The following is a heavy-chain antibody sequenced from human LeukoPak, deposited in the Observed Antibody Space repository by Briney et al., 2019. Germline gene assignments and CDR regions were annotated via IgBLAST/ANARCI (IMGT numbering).Heavy chain of an antibody. CDR2: IYHSGST. D-gene: IGHD3-3*01. CDR1: GGSISSGGYS. Sequence: SQTLSLTCAVSGGSISSGGYSWSWIRQPPGKGLEWIGYIYHSGSTYYNPSLKSRVTISVDRSKNQFSLKLSSVTAADTAVYYCARGVSVKNYDFWSGYYHNWFDPWGQGTLVTVSS. CDR3: ARGVSVKNYDFWSGYYHNWFDP. V-gene: IGHV4-30-2*01. J-gene: IGHJ5*02.